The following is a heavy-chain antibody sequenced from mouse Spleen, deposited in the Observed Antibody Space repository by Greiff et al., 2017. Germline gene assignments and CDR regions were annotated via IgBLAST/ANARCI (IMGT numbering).Heavy chain of an antibody. CDR2: ISSGGSYT. CDR1: GFTFSSYA. Sequence: EVQLVESGGGLVKPGGSLKLSCAASGFTFSSYAMSWVRQTPEKRLEWVATISSGGSYTYYPDSVKGRFTISRDNAKNTLYLQMSSLRSEDTAMYYCARVKYGNYLDYWGQGTTLTVSS. D-gene: IGHD2-10*02. V-gene: IGHV5-9-3*01. CDR3: ARVKYGNYLDY. J-gene: IGHJ2*01.